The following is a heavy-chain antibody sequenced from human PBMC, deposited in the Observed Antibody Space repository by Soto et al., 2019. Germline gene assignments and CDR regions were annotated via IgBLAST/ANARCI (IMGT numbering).Heavy chain of an antibody. Sequence: GGSLRLSCAASGFTFSSYAMSWVRQAPGKGLEWVSAISGSGGSTYYADSVKGRFTISRDNSKNTLYLQMNSLRAEDTAVYYCAKDSPSLLRYFDWSLSYWGQGTLVTVSS. CDR1: GFTFSSYA. CDR2: ISGSGGST. CDR3: AKDSPSLLRYFDWSLSY. V-gene: IGHV3-23*01. J-gene: IGHJ4*02. D-gene: IGHD3-9*01.